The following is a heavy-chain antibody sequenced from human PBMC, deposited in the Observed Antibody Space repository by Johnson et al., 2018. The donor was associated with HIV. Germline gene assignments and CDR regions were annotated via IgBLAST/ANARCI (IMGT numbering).Heavy chain of an antibody. V-gene: IGHV3-30-3*01. Sequence: QVQLVESGGGVVQPGRSLRLSCAASGFTFSSYAMHWVRQATGKGLEWVAVISYDGSNKYYADSVKGRFNNSRDNSKNTLYLQMNSLRAEDTAVYYCARDGGYCSSTSCFRHWASAFDIWGQGTMVTVSS. CDR3: ARDGGYCSSTSCFRHWASAFDI. CDR2: ISYDGSNK. CDR1: GFTFSSYA. J-gene: IGHJ3*02. D-gene: IGHD2-2*01.